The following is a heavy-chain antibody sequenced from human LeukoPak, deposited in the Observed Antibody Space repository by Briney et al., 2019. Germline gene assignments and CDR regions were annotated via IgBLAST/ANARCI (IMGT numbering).Heavy chain of an antibody. J-gene: IGHJ4*02. Sequence: GGSLRLSCAVSGFTFSSYWMSWVRQAPGKGLELVANIKQDGSEKYYVDSVKGRFTISRDNAKNSLCLQMNSLRAEDTAVYYCARGRTGLYWGQGTLVTVSS. CDR1: GFTFSSYW. CDR3: ARGRTGLY. CDR2: IKQDGSEK. V-gene: IGHV3-7*01.